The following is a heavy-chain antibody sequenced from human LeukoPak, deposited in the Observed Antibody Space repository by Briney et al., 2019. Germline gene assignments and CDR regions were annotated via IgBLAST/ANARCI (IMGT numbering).Heavy chain of an antibody. J-gene: IGHJ4*02. CDR3: ARDLSAAFDF. V-gene: IGHV3-33*01. Sequence: PGTSLRLSCAASGFPFSSYGMHWVRQAPGKGLEWVARLVYDARSDYANSVKGRFSISRDDSKNTLLLDMSNLRVEDTALYYYARDLSAAFDFWGQGVLVTVSS. CDR1: GFPFSSYG. D-gene: IGHD6-19*01. CDR2: LVYDARS.